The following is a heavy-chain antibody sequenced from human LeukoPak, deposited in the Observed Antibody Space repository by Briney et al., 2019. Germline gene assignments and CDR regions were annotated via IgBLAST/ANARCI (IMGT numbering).Heavy chain of an antibody. CDR3: ARDIGGLDGDGLDQ. CDR2: ISNDGNTK. D-gene: IGHD4-17*01. J-gene: IGHJ4*02. V-gene: IGHV3-30-3*01. CDR1: GSTFSTYA. Sequence: PGGSLRLSCAASGSTFSTYAMSWVRQTPGKGLEWVAAISNDGNTKYYPDSVKGRFTFSRDNSKNTLYLQMNSLRDEDTAVYYCARDIGGLDGDGLDQWGQGTLVTVSS.